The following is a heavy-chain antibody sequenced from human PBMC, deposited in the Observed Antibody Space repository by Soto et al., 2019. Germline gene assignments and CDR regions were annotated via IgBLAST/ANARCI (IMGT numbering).Heavy chain of an antibody. D-gene: IGHD3-22*01. CDR2: IIPIFGTA. CDR3: AREQVPLYYYDSSGYLDY. Sequence: SVKVSCKASGGTFSSYAISWVRQAPGQGLEWMGGIIPIFGTANYAQKFQGRVTITADESTSTAYMELSSLRSEDTAVYYCAREQVPLYYYDSSGYLDYWGQGTLVTVS. V-gene: IGHV1-69*13. J-gene: IGHJ4*02. CDR1: GGTFSSYA.